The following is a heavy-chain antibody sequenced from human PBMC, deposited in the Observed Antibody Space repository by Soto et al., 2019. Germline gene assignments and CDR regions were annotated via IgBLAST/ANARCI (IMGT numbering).Heavy chain of an antibody. Sequence: EFQLVESGGGLVQPGGSLRLSCAASGSNFRSSEMHWVRQAPGKGLEWVSYISKSSRVIYYADSVKGRFTISRDNAKNLLYLQINSLRSEDTAVYFCASVNLRFFFVIDFWGQVTTVTVSS. CDR2: ISKSSRVI. CDR1: GSNFRSSE. V-gene: IGHV3-48*03. CDR3: ASVNLRFFFVIDF. J-gene: IGHJ6*02. D-gene: IGHD3-3*01.